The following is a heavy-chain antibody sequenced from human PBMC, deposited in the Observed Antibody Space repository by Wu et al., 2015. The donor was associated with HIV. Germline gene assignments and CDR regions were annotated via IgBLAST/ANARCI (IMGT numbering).Heavy chain of an antibody. J-gene: IGHJ6*02. CDR3: ARDPLLGMRYYGMDV. D-gene: IGHD7-27*01. CDR2: INPSGGST. Sequence: QVQLVQSGAEVKKPGASVKVSCKASGYTFTSYYMHWVRQAPGQGLEWMGIINPSGGSTSYAQKFQGRVTMTRDTSTSTVYMELSSLRSEDTAVYYCARDPLLGMRYYGMDVWGQGTTVHRLL. CDR1: GYTFTSYY. V-gene: IGHV1-46*01.